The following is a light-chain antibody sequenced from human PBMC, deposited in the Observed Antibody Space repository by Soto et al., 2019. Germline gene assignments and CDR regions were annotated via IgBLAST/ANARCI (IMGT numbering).Light chain of an antibody. V-gene: IGKV3D-15*01. J-gene: IGKJ4*01. CDR1: QSVSSSY. Sequence: EIVFTQSRSTLSLSPGERATLSCRVSQSVSSSYLAWYQQKPGQAPRLLIFGASTRATGIPARFSGSGSGTEFTLTISSLQSEDFAVYYCQQYNNWPLTFGGGTKVDIK. CDR2: GAS. CDR3: QQYNNWPLT.